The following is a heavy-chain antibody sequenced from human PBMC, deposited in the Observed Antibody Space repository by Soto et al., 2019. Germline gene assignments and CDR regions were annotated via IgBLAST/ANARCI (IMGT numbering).Heavy chain of an antibody. CDR3: AKFLRYSFVDY. J-gene: IGHJ4*02. D-gene: IGHD5-18*01. CDR2: ISGDGDNT. Sequence: GGSLRLSCAASGFSFSTYPMSWVRQAPGKGLEWVSAISGDGDNTYYADSVKGRFTISRDNSKNTLFLQMNSLRAEDTAIYYCAKFLRYSFVDYWGQGALVTVSS. CDR1: GFSFSTYP. V-gene: IGHV3-23*01.